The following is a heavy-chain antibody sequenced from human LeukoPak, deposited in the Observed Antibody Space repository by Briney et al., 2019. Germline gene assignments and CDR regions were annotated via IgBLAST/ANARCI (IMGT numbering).Heavy chain of an antibody. CDR2: TNPNSGGT. CDR3: ARDLGVRNPAGAFDY. D-gene: IGHD3-3*01. CDR1: GYTFSGYY. J-gene: IGHJ4*02. Sequence: ASVKVSCKASGYTFSGYYMYWVRQAPGQGLEWMGWTNPNSGGTNYAQKFQGRATMTRDTSISTAYMELSSLTSDDTAVYYCARDLGVRNPAGAFDYWGQGSLVTVSS. V-gene: IGHV1-2*02.